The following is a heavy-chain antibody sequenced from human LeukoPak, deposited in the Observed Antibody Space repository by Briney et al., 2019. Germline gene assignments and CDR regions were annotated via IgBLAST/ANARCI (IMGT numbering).Heavy chain of an antibody. CDR3: ARARFRFLEWLLNY. CDR2: INPNSGGT. V-gene: IGHV1-2*02. D-gene: IGHD3-3*01. J-gene: IGHJ4*02. CDR1: GYTFTGYY. Sequence: WASVKVSCKASGYTFTGYYMHWVRQAPGQGLEWMGWINPNSGGTNYAQKFQGRVTMTRDTSISTAYMELSRLRSDDTAVYYCARARFRFLEWLLNYWGQGTLVTVSS.